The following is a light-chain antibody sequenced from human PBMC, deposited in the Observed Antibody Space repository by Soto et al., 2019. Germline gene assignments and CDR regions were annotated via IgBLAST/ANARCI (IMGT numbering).Light chain of an antibody. V-gene: IGKV1-33*01. J-gene: IGKJ4*01. Sequence: VQMPQSSSSLSASVGDRVIITCRANQSIANYLNWFQQKPGRAPKLLMSDASHLEMGAQSRFSGSGSGTDFVLTISGLQSEDFATYFCQQYEYLPLTFGGGTRV. CDR1: QSIANY. CDR2: DAS. CDR3: QQYEYLPLT.